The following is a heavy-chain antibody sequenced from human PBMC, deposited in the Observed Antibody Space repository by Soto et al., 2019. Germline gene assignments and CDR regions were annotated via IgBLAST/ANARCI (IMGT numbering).Heavy chain of an antibody. CDR1: GFTFSSYA. J-gene: IGHJ2*01. V-gene: IGHV3-64*01. CDR3: AREPVNWYFDL. CDR2: ISSNGGST. Sequence: EVQLVESGGGLVQPGGSLSISCAATGFTFSSYAIHWVRQAPGKGLEYVSDISSNGGSTYYANSVKGRFTISRDNSKNTLYLQMGSLRAEDMAVYYCAREPVNWYFDLWGRGTLVTVAS.